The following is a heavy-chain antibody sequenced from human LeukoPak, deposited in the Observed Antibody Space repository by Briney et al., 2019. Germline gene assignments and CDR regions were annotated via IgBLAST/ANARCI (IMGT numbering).Heavy chain of an antibody. V-gene: IGHV4-61*01. CDR1: GGSVSSGSYY. CDR2: IYYSGST. J-gene: IGHJ4*02. D-gene: IGHD3-10*01. Sequence: PSETLPLTCTVSGGSVSSGSYYWSWIRQPPGKGLEWIGYIYYSGSTNYNPSLKSRVTISVDTSKNQFSLKLSSVTAADTAVYYCAGSREVRGVRLFGEYDYWGQGTLVTVSS. CDR3: AGSREVRGVRLFGEYDY.